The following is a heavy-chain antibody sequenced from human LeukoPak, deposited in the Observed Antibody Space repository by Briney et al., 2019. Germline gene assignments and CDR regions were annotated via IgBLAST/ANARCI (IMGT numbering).Heavy chain of an antibody. D-gene: IGHD3-10*01. CDR3: VRDGEDQRDY. J-gene: IGHJ4*02. CDR1: GYTFTNYY. Sequence: ASVKVSCKASGYTFTNYYMLWVRQAPGQGLEWMGIINPSGGSPTYAQKFQGRVTMTGDTSTSTVYMELSSLRSEDTAVYYCVRDGEDQRDYRGQGTLVTVSS. CDR2: INPSGGSP. V-gene: IGHV1-46*01.